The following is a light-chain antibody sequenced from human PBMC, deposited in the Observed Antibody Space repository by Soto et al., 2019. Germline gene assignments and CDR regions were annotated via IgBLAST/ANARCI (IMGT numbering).Light chain of an antibody. CDR2: DAS. V-gene: IGKV1-5*01. Sequence: QMPQSPTTRSAYVVSRVTITCPASQSISSWLAWYQQKLGRAPRLLIYDASSLESGVPSRFSGSGSGTEFTLTISSLQPDDFATYYCQQYNSYWTFGPGTKVDIK. CDR3: QQYNSYWT. CDR1: QSISSW. J-gene: IGKJ1*01.